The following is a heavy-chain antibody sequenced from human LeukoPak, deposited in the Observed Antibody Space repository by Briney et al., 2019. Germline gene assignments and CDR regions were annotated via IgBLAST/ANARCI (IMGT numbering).Heavy chain of an antibody. CDR1: GGSFSGYY. V-gene: IGHV4-34*01. J-gene: IGHJ6*02. D-gene: IGHD6-19*01. CDR2: INHSGST. CDR3: ARGRYSSGWYDAVYDYYGMDV. Sequence: SETLSLTCAVYGGSFSGYYWSWIRQPPGKGLEWIGEINHSGSTNYNPSLKSRVTISVDTSKNQFSLKLSSVTAADTAVYYCARGRYSSGWYDAVYDYYGMDVWGQGTTVTVSS.